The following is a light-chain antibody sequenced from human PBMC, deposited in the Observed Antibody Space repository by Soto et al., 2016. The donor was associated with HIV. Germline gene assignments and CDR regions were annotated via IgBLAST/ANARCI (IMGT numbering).Light chain of an antibody. CDR2: AAS. CDR3: MQALQIPLT. V-gene: IGKV1-39*01. J-gene: IGKJ5*01. Sequence: DIQMTQSPSSLSASVGDRVCITCRASQSISSYLNWYQQKPGKAPNLLIYAASSLQSGVPSRFSGSGSGTDFTLKISTVEADDIGMYYCMQALQIPLTFGQGTRLEIK. CDR1: QSISSY.